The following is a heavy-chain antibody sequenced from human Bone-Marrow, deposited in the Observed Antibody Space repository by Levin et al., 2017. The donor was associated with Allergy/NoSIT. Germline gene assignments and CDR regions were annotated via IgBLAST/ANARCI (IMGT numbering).Heavy chain of an antibody. V-gene: IGHV4-30-4*08. D-gene: IGHD4-17*01. CDR1: GASVSNPHCGCF. Sequence: SETLSLTCSVSGASVSNPHCGCFWSWIRQPPGKGLQWIGYIYNSGTTDYNPSLKSRSNMSLDTSKNQFSLSLTSVTAADTAMYYCARATVITNLGFDYWGQGLLVTVSS. J-gene: IGHJ4*02. CDR3: ARATVITNLGFDY. CDR2: IYNSGTT.